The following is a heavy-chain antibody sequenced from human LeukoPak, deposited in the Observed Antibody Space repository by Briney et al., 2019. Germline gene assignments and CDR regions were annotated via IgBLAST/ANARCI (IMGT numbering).Heavy chain of an antibody. D-gene: IGHD3-22*01. CDR1: GYSYNSYW. V-gene: IGHV5-51*01. Sequence: GESLKISCKGSGYSYNSYWIGWVRQMPGKGLEWMGIIYPGDSDTRYSPSFQGQVTISADKSISTAYLQWSSLKASDTAMYYCARPTYYYDSSGYRPWYFDLWGRGTLVTVSS. CDR2: IYPGDSDT. CDR3: ARPTYYYDSSGYRPWYFDL. J-gene: IGHJ2*01.